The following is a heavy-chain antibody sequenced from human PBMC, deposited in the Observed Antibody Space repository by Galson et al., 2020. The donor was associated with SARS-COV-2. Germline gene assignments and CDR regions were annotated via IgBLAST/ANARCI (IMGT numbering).Heavy chain of an antibody. CDR3: ATRPIGVTIFGVAPHDFDY. D-gene: IGHD3-3*01. CDR1: GGSISSGGYY. CDR2: IYYSGST. J-gene: IGHJ4*02. V-gene: IGHV4-31*03. Sequence: ETSETLSLTCTVSGGSISSGGYYWSWIRQHPGKGLEWIGYIYYSGSTYYNPSLKSRVTISVDTSKNQFSLKLSSVTAADTAVYYCATRPIGVTIFGVAPHDFDYWGQGTLVTVSS.